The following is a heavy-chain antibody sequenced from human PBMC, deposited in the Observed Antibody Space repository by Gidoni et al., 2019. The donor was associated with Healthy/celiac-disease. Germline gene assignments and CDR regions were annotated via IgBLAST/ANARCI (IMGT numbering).Heavy chain of an antibody. Sequence: QVQLVQSGAEVKKPGASVKVSCKASGYTFTGYYMHRVRQAPGQGLEWMGWINPNSGGTNYAQKFQGRVTMTRDTSISTAYMELSRLRSDDTAVYYCARDGEDNWNYGRYYYYGMDVWGKGTTVTVSS. D-gene: IGHD1-7*01. CDR1: GYTFTGYY. J-gene: IGHJ6*04. CDR3: ARDGEDNWNYGRYYYYGMDV. V-gene: IGHV1-2*02. CDR2: INPNSGGT.